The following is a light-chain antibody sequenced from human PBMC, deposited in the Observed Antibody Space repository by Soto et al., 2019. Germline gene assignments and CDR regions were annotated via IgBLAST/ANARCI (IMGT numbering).Light chain of an antibody. Sequence: ESVLTQSPGTLSLSPGERATLSCRSSQSVSSSYLALYQQKPGQAPRLLIYGASSRATGIPDRFSGSGSGTDFTLTISRLEPEDFAVYYCQQYGSSPKTFGQGTKVDNK. CDR1: QSVSSSY. J-gene: IGKJ1*01. V-gene: IGKV3-20*01. CDR2: GAS. CDR3: QQYGSSPKT.